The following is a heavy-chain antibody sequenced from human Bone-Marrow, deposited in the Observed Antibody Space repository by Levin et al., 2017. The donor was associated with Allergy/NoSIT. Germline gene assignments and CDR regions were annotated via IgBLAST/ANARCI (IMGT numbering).Heavy chain of an antibody. CDR1: GGSISSYY. Sequence: SQTLSLTCTVSGGSISSYYWSWIRQPPGKGLEWIGYIYYSGSTNYNPSLKSRVTISVDTSKNQFSLKLSSVTAADTAVYYCARIGYCSGGSCYQVDPWGQGTLVTVSS. V-gene: IGHV4-59*01. CDR3: ARIGYCSGGSCYQVDP. D-gene: IGHD2-15*01. CDR2: IYYSGST. J-gene: IGHJ5*02.